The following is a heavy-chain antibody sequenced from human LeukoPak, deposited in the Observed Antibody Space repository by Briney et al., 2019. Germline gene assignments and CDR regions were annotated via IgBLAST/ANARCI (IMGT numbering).Heavy chain of an antibody. CDR1: GFTFDDYG. CDR2: INWNGGST. D-gene: IGHD5-24*01. V-gene: IGHV3-20*01. Sequence: GGSLRLSCAASGFTFDDYGMSWVRQAPGKGLEWVSGINWNGGSTGYADSVKGRFTISRDNAKNSLYLQMNSLRAEDTALYHCARDRGNIEMEDAFDIWGQGTMVTVSS. J-gene: IGHJ3*02. CDR3: ARDRGNIEMEDAFDI.